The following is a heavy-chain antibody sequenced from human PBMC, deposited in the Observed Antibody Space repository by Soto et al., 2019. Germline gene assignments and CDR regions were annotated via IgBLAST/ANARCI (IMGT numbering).Heavy chain of an antibody. J-gene: IGHJ5*02. CDR1: GYAFSNYW. CDR2: IYPGDSDT. D-gene: IGHD2-8*02. V-gene: IGHV5-51*01. Sequence: GEALKISCQGSGYAFSNYWIALVRQMPGKGLGGRGIIYPGDSDTSYSPSFQGQVTISVDKSINPAYLQWSSLKASDTAMYYCARGYCPATICDPWFDHWGRGTLVTVSS. CDR3: ARGYCPATICDPWFDH.